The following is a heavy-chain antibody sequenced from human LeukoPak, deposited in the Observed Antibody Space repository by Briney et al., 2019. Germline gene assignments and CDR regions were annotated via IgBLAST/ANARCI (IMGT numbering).Heavy chain of an antibody. Sequence: PGGSLRLSCAVSGFTFSDYYMSWIRQAPGKGLEWASVIYSGGSTYYADSVRGRFTISRDNSNNALYLQMNTLRVDDTAVYYCATRPDGSDHPYFDYWGQGTLVTVSS. CDR2: IYSGGST. J-gene: IGHJ4*02. CDR1: GFTFSDYY. CDR3: ATRPDGSDHPYFDY. D-gene: IGHD5-12*01. V-gene: IGHV3-66*01.